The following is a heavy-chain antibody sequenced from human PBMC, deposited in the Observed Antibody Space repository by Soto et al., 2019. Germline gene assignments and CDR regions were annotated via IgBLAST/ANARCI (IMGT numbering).Heavy chain of an antibody. CDR2: IRSKAYGGTT. V-gene: IGHV3-49*03. CDR1: GFTLGDYA. CDR3: TSPREQWLDDAFDI. Sequence: GGSLRLSCTASGFTLGDYAMSWFRQAPGKGLEWVGFIRSKAYGGTTEYAASVKGRFTISRDDSKSIAYLQMNSLKTEDTAVYYCTSPREQWLDDAFDIWGQGTMVTVSS. D-gene: IGHD6-19*01. J-gene: IGHJ3*02.